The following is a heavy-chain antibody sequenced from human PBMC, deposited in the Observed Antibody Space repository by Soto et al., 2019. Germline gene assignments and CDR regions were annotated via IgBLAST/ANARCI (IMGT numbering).Heavy chain of an antibody. D-gene: IGHD1-1*01. V-gene: IGHV4-34*01. CDR2: IQNTGGT. Sequence: QVQVQQWGAGLLKPSETLSLTCAVYGGSFSENHWSWIRQPPGKGLEWIGEIQNTGGTNYSPSLKRRVTVSVDRSKNQLSLSLTSVSAAETAVYYCARSRNLDVWGQGTTVIVSS. J-gene: IGHJ6*02. CDR3: ARSRNLDV. CDR1: GGSFSENH.